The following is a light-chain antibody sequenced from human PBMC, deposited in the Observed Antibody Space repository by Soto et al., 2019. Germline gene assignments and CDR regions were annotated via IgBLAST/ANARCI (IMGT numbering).Light chain of an antibody. J-gene: IGKJ1*01. CDR1: QSISSY. Sequence: DIQLTPSTFSLVASLGDRVTIPFRASQSISSYLNWYQQKPGKAPKLLIYAASSLQSGVPSRFSGSGSGTDFTLTISSLQPEDFATYYCQQSYSTPHTFGQGTKVDIK. CDR2: AAS. V-gene: IGKV1-39*01. CDR3: QQSYSTPHT.